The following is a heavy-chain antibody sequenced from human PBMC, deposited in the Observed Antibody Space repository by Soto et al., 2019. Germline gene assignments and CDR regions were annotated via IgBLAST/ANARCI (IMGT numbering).Heavy chain of an antibody. CDR2: ISYDGSNK. CDR3: AKVGIVGYAPYYYYGMDV. Sequence: QVQLVESGGGVVQPGRSLRLSCAASGFTFSSYGMHWVRQAPGKGLEWVAVISYDGSNKYYADSVKGRFTISRDNSKNSLYLQMNSLRDEDTAVYYCAKVGIVGYAPYYYYGMDVWGQGTTVTVSS. J-gene: IGHJ6*02. D-gene: IGHD5-12*01. CDR1: GFTFSSYG. V-gene: IGHV3-30*18.